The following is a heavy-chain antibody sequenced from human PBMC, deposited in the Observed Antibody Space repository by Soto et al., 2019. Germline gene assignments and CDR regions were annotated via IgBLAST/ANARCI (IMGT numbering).Heavy chain of an antibody. CDR3: ARVLGGYYYYYGMDV. Sequence: PGGPLRLSCAASGFTFSSYSMNWVRQAPGKGLEWVSSISSSSSYIYYADSVKGRFTIPRDNAKNSLYLQMNSLRAEDTAVYYCARVLGGYYYYYGMDVWGQGTTVTVSS. V-gene: IGHV3-21*01. J-gene: IGHJ6*02. CDR2: ISSSSSYI. CDR1: GFTFSSYS. D-gene: IGHD3-16*01.